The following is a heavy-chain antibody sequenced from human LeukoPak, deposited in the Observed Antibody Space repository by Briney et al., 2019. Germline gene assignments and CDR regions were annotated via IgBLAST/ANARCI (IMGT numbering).Heavy chain of an antibody. V-gene: IGHV4-34*01. CDR2: INHSGST. CDR1: GGSFSGYY. CDR3: ARGRLFHGSRLGRGNWFDP. Sequence: SETLSLTCAVYGGSFSGYYWSWIRQPPGKGLEWIGEINHSGSTNYNPSLKSRVTISVDTSKNQFSLKLSSVTAADTAVYYCARGRLFHGSRLGRGNWFDPWGQGTLVTVSS. J-gene: IGHJ5*02. D-gene: IGHD3-16*01.